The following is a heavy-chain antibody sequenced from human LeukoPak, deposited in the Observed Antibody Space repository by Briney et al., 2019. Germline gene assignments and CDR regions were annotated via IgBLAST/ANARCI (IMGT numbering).Heavy chain of an antibody. CDR1: GFTVSSNY. V-gene: IGHV3-74*01. CDR3: ARDRYDILTGYNPLGAFDM. CDR2: INSDGSST. Sequence: GGSLRLSCAASGFTVSSNYMSWVRQAPGKGLVWVSRINSDGSSTTYADSAKGRFTISRDNAKNTLFLQMNTLRAEDTAVYYCARDRYDILTGYNPLGAFDMWGQGTMVTVSS. J-gene: IGHJ3*02. D-gene: IGHD3-9*01.